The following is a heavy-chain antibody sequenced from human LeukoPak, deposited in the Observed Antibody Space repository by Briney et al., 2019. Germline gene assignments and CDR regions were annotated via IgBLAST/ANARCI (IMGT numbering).Heavy chain of an antibody. CDR1: GYTFTSNY. Sequence: ASVKVSCKASGYTFTSNYIHWVRQAPGQGLEWMGMIYPRDGSTSYAQKFQGRATVTRDTSTSTVHMELSGLRSEDTAVYYCARDQEGFDYWGQGTLVTVSS. CDR2: IYPRDGST. J-gene: IGHJ4*02. CDR3: ARDQEGFDY. V-gene: IGHV1-46*01.